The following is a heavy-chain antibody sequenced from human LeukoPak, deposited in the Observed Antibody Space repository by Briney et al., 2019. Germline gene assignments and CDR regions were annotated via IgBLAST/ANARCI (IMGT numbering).Heavy chain of an antibody. CDR3: ARGRPRSLIVGTTRRSRAFDI. Sequence: SETLSLTCTVPGGSISSSSYYWGWIRQPPGKGLEWIGSVYYSGSTYYSPSLKSRVTLSVDTSKNQFSLKLSSVPAADTAVFYCARGRPRSLIVGTTRRSRAFDIWGQGTMVTVSS. J-gene: IGHJ3*02. V-gene: IGHV4-39*02. CDR1: GGSISSSSYY. CDR2: VYYSGST. D-gene: IGHD1-26*01.